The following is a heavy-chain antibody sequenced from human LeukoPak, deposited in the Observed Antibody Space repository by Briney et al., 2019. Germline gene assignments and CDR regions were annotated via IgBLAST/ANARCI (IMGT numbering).Heavy chain of an antibody. J-gene: IGHJ4*02. V-gene: IGHV4-61*08. CDR3: ARLTSDMITFGGVIVIPYYFDY. D-gene: IGHD3-16*02. CDR1: GDSISSGAYY. CDR2: IYYSGST. Sequence: SETLSLTCTVSGDSISSGAYYWSWVRQPPGKGLEWIGYIYYSGSTNYNPSLKSRVTISVDTSKNQFSLKLSSVTAADSAVYYCARLTSDMITFGGVIVIPYYFDYWGQGTLVTVSS.